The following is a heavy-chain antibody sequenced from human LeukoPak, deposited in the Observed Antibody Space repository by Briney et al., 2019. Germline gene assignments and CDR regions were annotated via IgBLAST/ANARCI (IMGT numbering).Heavy chain of an antibody. D-gene: IGHD1-26*01. V-gene: IGHV1-3*01. CDR2: TNAGNGNT. J-gene: IGHJ4*02. CDR1: GYTFTSYA. Sequence: ASVKVSCKASGYTFTSYAMHWVRQAPGQRLEWMGWTNAGNGNTKYSQKFQGRVTITRDTSASTAYMELSSLRSEDTAVYYCARTSSGSYVDYWGQGTLVTVSS. CDR3: ARTSSGSYVDY.